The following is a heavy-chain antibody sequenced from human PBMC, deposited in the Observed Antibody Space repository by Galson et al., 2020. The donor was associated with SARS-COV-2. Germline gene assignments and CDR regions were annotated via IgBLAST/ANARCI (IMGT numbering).Heavy chain of an antibody. J-gene: IGHJ6*02. CDR3: ASPVLAYCGGDCYSRAMIYYYYGMDV. Sequence: SVKVSCKASGGTFSSYAISWVRQAPGQGLEWMGGIIPILGIANYAQKFQGRVTITADKSTSTAYMELSSLRSEDTAVYYCASPVLAYCGGDCYSRAMIYYYYGMDVWGQGTTVTVSS. CDR1: GGTFSSYA. D-gene: IGHD2-21*01. V-gene: IGHV1-69*10. CDR2: IIPILGIA.